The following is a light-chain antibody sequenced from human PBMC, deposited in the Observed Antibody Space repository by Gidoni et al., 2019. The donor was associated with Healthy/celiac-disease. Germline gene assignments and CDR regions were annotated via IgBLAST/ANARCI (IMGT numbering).Light chain of an antibody. Sequence: DIFLTQSPATLSLSPGKSATLSCRASQSVSSYLAWYQQKPGHAPRLLIYDASNRDTGIPARFSGSGSGTDFTLTISSLEPEDFAVYYCQKRSNWPSITFGQGTRLEIK. J-gene: IGKJ5*01. CDR1: QSVSSY. CDR3: QKRSNWPSIT. V-gene: IGKV3-11*01. CDR2: DAS.